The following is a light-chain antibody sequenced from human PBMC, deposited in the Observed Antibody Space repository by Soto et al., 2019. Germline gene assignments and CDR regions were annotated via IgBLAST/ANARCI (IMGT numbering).Light chain of an antibody. V-gene: IGKV3-20*01. CDR1: QSVSSSY. J-gene: IGKJ1*01. CDR3: QQYGSSPQT. CDR2: GAS. Sequence: TQSPSSLSASTGDRVTITCRASQSVSSSYLAWYQQKPGQAPRLLISGASSRATGIPDRFSGSGSGTDFTLTISRLEPEDFAVYYCQQYGSSPQTFGQGTTVEIK.